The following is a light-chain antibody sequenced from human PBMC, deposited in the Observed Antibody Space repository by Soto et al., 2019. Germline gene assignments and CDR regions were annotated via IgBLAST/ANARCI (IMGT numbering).Light chain of an antibody. CDR3: QQSNNWPPT. CDR1: QSVRNF. CDR2: NAS. J-gene: IGKJ5*01. V-gene: IGKV3-15*01. Sequence: IVMTQSPATLDVSPGERASLACRASQSVRNFLGWYQQKPGQAPRLLIYNASTTAAGITDRISGSGSGTEFTLTISSLQSEDLAVYYCQQSNNWPPTFGRWPRLELK.